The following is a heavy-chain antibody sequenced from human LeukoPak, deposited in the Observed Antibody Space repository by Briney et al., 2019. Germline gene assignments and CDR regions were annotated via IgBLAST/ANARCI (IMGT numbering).Heavy chain of an antibody. V-gene: IGHV1-69*13. CDR2: IIPIFGTA. Sequence: ASVKVSCKASGYTFTGYYMHWVRQAPGQGLEWVGGIIPIFGTANYAQKFQGRVTITADESTSTAYMELSSLRSEDTAVYYCAIIGCSSTSCPDYWGQGTLVTVSS. CDR3: AIIGCSSTSCPDY. J-gene: IGHJ4*02. CDR1: GYTFTGYY. D-gene: IGHD2-2*01.